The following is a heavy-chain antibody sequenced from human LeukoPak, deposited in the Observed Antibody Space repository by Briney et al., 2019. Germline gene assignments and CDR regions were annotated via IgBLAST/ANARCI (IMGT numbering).Heavy chain of an antibody. CDR1: GGSISSYY. Sequence: SETLSLTCTVSGGSISSYYWGWIRQPPGKGLEWIANIHYSGITYYNPSLKSRVTISVDTSKNQFSLKLSSVTAADTAVYFCARQPHAFDNWFDPWGQGTLVTVSS. CDR2: IHYSGIT. CDR3: ARQPHAFDNWFDP. V-gene: IGHV4-39*01. D-gene: IGHD3-10*01. J-gene: IGHJ5*02.